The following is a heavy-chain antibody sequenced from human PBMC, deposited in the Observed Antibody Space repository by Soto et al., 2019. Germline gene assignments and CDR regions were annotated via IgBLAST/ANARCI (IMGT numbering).Heavy chain of an antibody. CDR3: ERVGGSSWY. V-gene: IGHV3-74*01. J-gene: IGHJ4*02. CDR1: GFTFSGYW. D-gene: IGHD6-13*01. CDR2: INSDGSST. Sequence: GGSLRLSCAASGFTFSGYWMHWVRQAPGKGLVWVSRINSDGSSTSYADSVKGRFTISRDNAKNTLYLQMNSLRAEDTAVDYCERVGGSSWYWGQENLVTVSS.